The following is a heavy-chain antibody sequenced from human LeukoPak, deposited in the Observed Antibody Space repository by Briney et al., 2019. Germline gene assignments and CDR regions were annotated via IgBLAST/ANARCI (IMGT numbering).Heavy chain of an antibody. D-gene: IGHD5-18*01. Sequence: GGSLRLSCAASGFTFSSYGMHWVRQAPGKGLEWVAVIWYDGSNKYYADSVKGRFTISRDNSKNTLYLQMNSLRAEDTAVYYCARGEIQLWLYYFDYWGQGTLVTVSS. CDR3: ARGEIQLWLYYFDY. CDR1: GFTFSSYG. J-gene: IGHJ4*02. V-gene: IGHV3-33*01. CDR2: IWYDGSNK.